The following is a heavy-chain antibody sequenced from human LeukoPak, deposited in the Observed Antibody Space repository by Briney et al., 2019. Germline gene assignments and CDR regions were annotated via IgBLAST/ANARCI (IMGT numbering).Heavy chain of an antibody. D-gene: IGHD6-6*01. CDR1: GFTFSGYY. CDR3: ARDRYSSSYENYYFEY. J-gene: IGHJ4*02. CDR2: INPSGGST. V-gene: IGHV1-46*01. Sequence: ASVKVSCKASGFTFSGYYMHWVRQAPGQGLEWMGIINPSGGSTSYAQKFEGRVTMTRDTSTSTVYMELSSLGSEDTAVYYCARDRYSSSYENYYFEYWGQGTLVTVSS.